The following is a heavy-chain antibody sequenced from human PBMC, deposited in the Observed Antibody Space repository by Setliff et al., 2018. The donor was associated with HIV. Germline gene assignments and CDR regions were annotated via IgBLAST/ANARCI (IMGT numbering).Heavy chain of an antibody. CDR2: IYTSGST. Sequence: TLSLTCTVSGGSISSYYWSWIRQPPGKGLEWIGYIYTSGSTNYNPSLKSRVTISVDTSKNQFSLKLSSVTAADTAVYYCAREDIAVVSAFDIWGQGTMVTVSS. CDR1: GGSISSYY. CDR3: AREDIAVVSAFDI. J-gene: IGHJ3*02. V-gene: IGHV4-4*08. D-gene: IGHD6-19*01.